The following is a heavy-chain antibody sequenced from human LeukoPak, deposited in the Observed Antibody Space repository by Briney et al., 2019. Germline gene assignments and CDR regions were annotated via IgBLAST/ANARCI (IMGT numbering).Heavy chain of an antibody. Sequence: GGSLRLSCAASALTFSGYFMGWIRLAPGKGLEWISYISSSGTNKYDSDSVKGRFTISKDNAKDSLYLQMNSLRAEDTAVYCCARESQWSVDYWGQGTLVTVSS. CDR1: ALTFSGYF. CDR2: ISSSGTNK. V-gene: IGHV3-11*01. D-gene: IGHD2-15*01. J-gene: IGHJ4*02. CDR3: ARESQWSVDY.